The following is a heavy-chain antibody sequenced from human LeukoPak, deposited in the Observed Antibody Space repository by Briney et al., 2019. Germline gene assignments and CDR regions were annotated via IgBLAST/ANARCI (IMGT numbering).Heavy chain of an antibody. D-gene: IGHD2-15*01. CDR1: GYTFTIYG. J-gene: IGHJ6*04. CDR3: ARPSYCSGGSCYSYGMDV. CDR2: ISAYNGNT. Sequence: ASVNLSCKSSGYTFTIYGISWVRQAPGQGLEWRIWISAYNGNTNSTQKLQGRVTMTTDTSTSTAYMALRSVRSDDTAVYYCARPSYCSGGSCYSYGMDVWGKGTTVTVSS. V-gene: IGHV1-18*04.